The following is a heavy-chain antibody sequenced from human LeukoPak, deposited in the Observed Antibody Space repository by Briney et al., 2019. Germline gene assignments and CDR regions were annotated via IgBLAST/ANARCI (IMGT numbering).Heavy chain of an antibody. D-gene: IGHD3-9*01. J-gene: IGHJ6*03. CDR2: TNPNSGGT. V-gene: IGHV1-2*02. CDR3: ARELYDILTGYEDEYYYYYMDV. CDR1: GYTFTSYY. Sequence: GASVKVSCKASGYTFTSYYMHWVRQAPGQGLEWMGWTNPNSGGTNYAQKFQGRVTMTRDTSISTAYMELSRLRSDDTAVYYCARELYDILTGYEDEYYYYYMDVWGKGTTVTVSS.